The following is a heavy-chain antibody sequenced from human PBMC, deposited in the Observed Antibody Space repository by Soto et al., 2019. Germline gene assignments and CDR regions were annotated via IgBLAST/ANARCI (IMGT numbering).Heavy chain of an antibody. CDR3: ARDGGEDVVVPAADAFDI. V-gene: IGHV3-21*01. Sequence: GGSLRLSCAASGFTFSSYSMNWVRQAPGKGLEWVSYISSSSSYIYYADSVKGRFTISRDNAKNSLYLQMNRLRAEDTAVYYCARDGGEDVVVPAADAFDIWGQGTMVTVSS. CDR2: ISSSSSYI. CDR1: GFTFSSYS. D-gene: IGHD2-2*01. J-gene: IGHJ3*02.